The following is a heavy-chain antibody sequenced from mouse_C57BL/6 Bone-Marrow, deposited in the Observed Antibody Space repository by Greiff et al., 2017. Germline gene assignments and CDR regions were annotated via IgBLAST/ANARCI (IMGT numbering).Heavy chain of an antibody. D-gene: IGHD2-4*01. J-gene: IGHJ3*01. CDR1: GYTFTSYW. V-gene: IGHV1-55*01. CDR2: IYPGSGST. Sequence: QVQLQQPGAELVKPGASVKMSCKASGYTFTSYWITWVKQRPGQGLEWIGDIYPGSGSTNYNEKFKSKATLTVDTSSSTAYMQLSSLTSEDSAVDYCARDWGYDSWFAYWGQGTLVTVSA. CDR3: ARDWGYDSWFAY.